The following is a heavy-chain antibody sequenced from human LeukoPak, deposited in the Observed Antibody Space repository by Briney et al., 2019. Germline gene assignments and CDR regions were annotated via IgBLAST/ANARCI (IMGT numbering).Heavy chain of an antibody. J-gene: IGHJ5*02. D-gene: IGHD6-19*01. CDR3: GKAVAGTVRPGEFDP. Sequence: PGGSLRLSCAASGFTFSSYGMHWVRQAPGKGLEWVAFIRYDGSNKYYADSVKGRFTISRDNSKNTLYLQMNSLRAEDTAVYYCGKAVAGTVRPGEFDPWGQGTLVTVSS. V-gene: IGHV3-30*02. CDR1: GFTFSSYG. CDR2: IRYDGSNK.